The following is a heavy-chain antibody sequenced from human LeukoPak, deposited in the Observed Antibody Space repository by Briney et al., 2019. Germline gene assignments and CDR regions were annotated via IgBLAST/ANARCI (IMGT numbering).Heavy chain of an antibody. CDR1: GLSIITFG. Sequence: PGGSLRLSCAASGLSIITFGMNGVRQAPGKGLEWIAYIGSSSSFRYYADSVKGRFTISRDNGNNSLYLQMNSLRDEDTALYYCARVGLGVRGDRGNWFDPWGQGTLVIVSS. CDR3: ARVGLGVRGDRGNWFDP. V-gene: IGHV3-48*02. CDR2: IGSSSSFR. D-gene: IGHD3-10*01. J-gene: IGHJ5*02.